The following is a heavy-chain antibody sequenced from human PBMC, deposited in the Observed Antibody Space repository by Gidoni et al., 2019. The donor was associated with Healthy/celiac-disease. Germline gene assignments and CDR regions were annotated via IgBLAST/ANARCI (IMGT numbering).Heavy chain of an antibody. V-gene: IGHV5-51*03. Sequence: EVQLVQSGAEVKKPGESLTISCKGSGYSFPTYWTGWVRQMPGKGLEWMGIIYPGDSYTRYSPPFQGQVTISADKSISTAYLQWSSLKASDTAMYYCARVPDLGYSSGWYRRWFDPWGQGTLVTVSS. CDR1: GYSFPTYW. CDR2: IYPGDSYT. CDR3: ARVPDLGYSSGWYRRWFDP. J-gene: IGHJ5*02. D-gene: IGHD6-19*01.